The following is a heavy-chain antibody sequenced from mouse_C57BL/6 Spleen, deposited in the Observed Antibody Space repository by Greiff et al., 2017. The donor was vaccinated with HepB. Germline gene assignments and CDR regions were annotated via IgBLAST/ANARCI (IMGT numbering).Heavy chain of an antibody. CDR3: ARSFITTVVATPYYAMDY. Sequence: VHVKQSGPELVKPGASVKISCKASGYSFTDYNMNWVKQSNGKSLEWIGVINPNYGTTSYNQKFKGKATLTVDQSSSTAYMQLNSLTSEDSAVYYCARSFITTVVATPYYAMDYWGQGTSVTVSS. D-gene: IGHD1-1*01. CDR1: GYSFTDYN. V-gene: IGHV1-39*01. J-gene: IGHJ4*01. CDR2: INPNYGTT.